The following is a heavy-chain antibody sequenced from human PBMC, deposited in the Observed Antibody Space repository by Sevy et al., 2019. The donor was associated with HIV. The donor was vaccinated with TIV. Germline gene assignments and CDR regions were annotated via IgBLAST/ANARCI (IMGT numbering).Heavy chain of an antibody. J-gene: IGHJ3*02. CDR3: ARGVAVAGTRGDAFDI. CDR2: IWYDGSNK. Sequence: GGSLRLSCAASGFTFSSYGMHWVRQAPGKGLEWVAVIWYDGSNKYYADSVKGRFTISRDNSKNTLYLQMNSLRAEDTAVYYWARGVAVAGTRGDAFDIWGQGTMVTVSS. CDR1: GFTFSSYG. V-gene: IGHV3-33*01. D-gene: IGHD6-19*01.